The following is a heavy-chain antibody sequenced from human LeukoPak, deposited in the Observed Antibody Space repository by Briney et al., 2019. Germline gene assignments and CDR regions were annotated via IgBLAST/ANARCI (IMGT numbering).Heavy chain of an antibody. CDR2: IYHSGST. J-gene: IGHJ3*02. CDR3: ARRSTNWGSYAFDI. Sequence: PSETLSLTCAVSGGSISSSNWWSWVRQPPGKGLEWLGEIYHSGSTNYNPSLKSRVTISVDKSKNQFSLKLSSVTAADTAVYYCARRSTNWGSYAFDIWGQGTMVTVSS. D-gene: IGHD7-27*01. V-gene: IGHV4-4*02. CDR1: GGSISSSNW.